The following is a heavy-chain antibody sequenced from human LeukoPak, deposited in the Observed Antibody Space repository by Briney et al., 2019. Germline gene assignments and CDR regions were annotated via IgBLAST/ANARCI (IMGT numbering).Heavy chain of an antibody. CDR2: IYHSGST. D-gene: IGHD3-10*01. Sequence: TSDTLSLTCTVSGYSISSGYYWVWIWQPPGKGLEWIGSIYHSGSTYYNPSLKSRVTISVDTSKNQFSLKLSSVTAADTAVYYCARDYYGSGSYYLTPFDYWGQGTLVTVSS. J-gene: IGHJ4*02. CDR3: ARDYYGSGSYYLTPFDY. V-gene: IGHV4-38-2*02. CDR1: GYSISSGYY.